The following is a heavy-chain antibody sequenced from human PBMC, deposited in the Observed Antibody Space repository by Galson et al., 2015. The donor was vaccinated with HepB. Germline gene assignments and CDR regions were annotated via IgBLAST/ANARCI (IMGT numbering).Heavy chain of an antibody. V-gene: IGHV3-53*01. CDR2: IYTGGGT. CDR1: GFTVRSNY. J-gene: IGHJ4*02. CDR3: ATSTKWSGYFDY. Sequence: SLRLSCAASGFTVRSNYKTWVRQAPGKGLECVSGIYTGGGTRYADSVTGRFTISRDNSKHTVYLQMNSLRGEDTAVYYCATSTKWSGYFDYWGRGTLVTVAA. D-gene: IGHD2-15*01.